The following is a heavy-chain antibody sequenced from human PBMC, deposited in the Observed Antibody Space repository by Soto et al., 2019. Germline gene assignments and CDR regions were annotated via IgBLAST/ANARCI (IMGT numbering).Heavy chain of an antibody. CDR2: IIPIFGTA. Sequence: SVKVSCKASGGTFSSYSISWVRQAPGQGLEWMGGIIPIFGTANYAQKFQGRVTITADESTSTAYMELSSLRSEDTAVYYCARDRTGTTYFDYWGQGTLVTVSS. CDR3: ARDRTGTTYFDY. J-gene: IGHJ4*02. D-gene: IGHD1-7*01. V-gene: IGHV1-69*13. CDR1: GGTFSSYS.